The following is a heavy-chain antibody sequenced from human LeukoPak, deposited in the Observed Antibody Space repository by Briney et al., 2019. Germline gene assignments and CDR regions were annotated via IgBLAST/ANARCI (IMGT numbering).Heavy chain of an antibody. V-gene: IGHV4-34*01. Sequence: PSETLSLTCAVYGGSFSGYYWSWIRQPPGKGLEWIGEINHSGSTNYNPSLKSRVTISVDTSKNQFSPKLTSVTAADTAVYFCARSKNRYFDLWGRGTLVTVSS. CDR3: ARSKNRYFDL. CDR1: GGSFSGYY. CDR2: INHSGST. J-gene: IGHJ2*01.